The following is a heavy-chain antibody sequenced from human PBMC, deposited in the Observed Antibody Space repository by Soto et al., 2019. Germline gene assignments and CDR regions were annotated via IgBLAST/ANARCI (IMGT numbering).Heavy chain of an antibody. Sequence: EVQLVESGGGLVKPGGSLRLSCAASGFTFSNAWMSWVRQAPGKGLEWVGRIKSKTDGGTTDYAAPVKGRFTISRDDSKNTLYLQMNSLKTEATAVYYCAKDPSARHSNWFDPWGQGTLVTVSS. D-gene: IGHD6-6*01. V-gene: IGHV3-15*01. CDR2: IKSKTDGGTT. CDR1: GFTFSNAW. J-gene: IGHJ5*02. CDR3: AKDPSARHSNWFDP.